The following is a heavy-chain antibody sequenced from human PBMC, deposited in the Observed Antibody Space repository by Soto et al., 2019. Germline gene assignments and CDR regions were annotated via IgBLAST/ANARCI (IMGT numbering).Heavy chain of an antibody. Sequence: PGGSLRPSCAASGFTVSSNYMSWVRQAPGKGLEWVSVIYSGGSTYYADSVKGRFTISRDNSKNTLYLQMNSLRAEDTAVYYCARDRTDYDFWSGSLISPYYCYGMDVWGQGTTVTVSS. CDR3: ARDRTDYDFWSGSLISPYYCYGMDV. D-gene: IGHD3-3*01. V-gene: IGHV3-66*01. CDR2: IYSGGST. J-gene: IGHJ6*02. CDR1: GFTVSSNY.